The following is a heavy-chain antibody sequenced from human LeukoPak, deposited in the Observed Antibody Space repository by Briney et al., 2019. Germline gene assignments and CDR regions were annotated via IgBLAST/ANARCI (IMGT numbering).Heavy chain of an antibody. CDR2: IYHSGST. CDR3: ARSGGDDYVWGSLDY. CDR1: GGSIRSSNW. V-gene: IGHV4-4*02. D-gene: IGHD3-16*01. J-gene: IGHJ4*02. Sequence: SETLSLTCAVSGGSIRSSNWWSWVRQPPGKGLEWIGEIYHSGSTNYNPSLKSRVTISVDKSKNQFSLKLSSVTAADTAVYYCARSGGDDYVWGSLDYWGQGTLVTVSS.